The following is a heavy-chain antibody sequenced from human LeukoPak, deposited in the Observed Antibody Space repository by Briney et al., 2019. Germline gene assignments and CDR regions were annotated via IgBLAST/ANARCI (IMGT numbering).Heavy chain of an antibody. J-gene: IGHJ3*02. CDR2: IYTSGST. V-gene: IGHV4-61*02. CDR3: ARTAYCGGDCYPGGGFYDAFDI. CDR1: GGSISSGSYY. Sequence: SETLSLTCTVSGGSISSGSYYWSWIRQPAGKGLEWIGRIYTSGSTNYNPSLKRRVTISVDTSKNQFSLKLSSVTAADTAVYYCARTAYCGGDCYPGGGFYDAFDIWGQGTMVTVSS. D-gene: IGHD2-21*02.